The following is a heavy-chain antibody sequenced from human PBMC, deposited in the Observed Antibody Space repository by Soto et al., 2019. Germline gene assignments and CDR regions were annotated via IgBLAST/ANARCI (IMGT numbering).Heavy chain of an antibody. J-gene: IGHJ3*02. Sequence: EVQLVESGGGLVQPGGSLRLSCAASGFTVSSNYMSWVRQAPGKGLEWVSVIYSGGSTYYADSVKGRFTISRDNSKNTLYLQMNSLRAEDTAVYYCAREDGYRGGDAFDIWGKGTMVTVSS. CDR2: IYSGGST. D-gene: IGHD5-12*01. CDR3: AREDGYRGGDAFDI. CDR1: GFTVSSNY. V-gene: IGHV3-66*01.